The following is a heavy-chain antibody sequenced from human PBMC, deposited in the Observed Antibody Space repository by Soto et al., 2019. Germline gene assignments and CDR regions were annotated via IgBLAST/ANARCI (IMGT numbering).Heavy chain of an antibody. J-gene: IGHJ5*02. D-gene: IGHD6-19*01. CDR3: AKDLAPGIAVAGANWLDP. CDR2: ISYDGGNK. Sequence: GGSLRLSCAASGFTFSSYGMHWVRQAPGKGLEWVAVISYDGGNKYYADSVKGRFTISRDNSKNTLYLQMNSLRAEDTAVYYCAKDLAPGIAVAGANWLDPWGQGTLVTVSS. CDR1: GFTFSSYG. V-gene: IGHV3-30*18.